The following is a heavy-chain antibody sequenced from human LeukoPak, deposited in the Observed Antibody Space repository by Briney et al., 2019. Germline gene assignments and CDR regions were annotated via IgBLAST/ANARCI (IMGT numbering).Heavy chain of an antibody. Sequence: SETLSLTCAVYGGSLSGYYWNWIRQSPGKGLEWIGEINHSGSTNYDPSLKSRVTISVDTSKNQFSLKLSSVTAADTAVYYCARATFDSRGYYYEGEYWGQGTLVTVSS. D-gene: IGHD3-22*01. CDR1: GGSLSGYY. J-gene: IGHJ4*02. CDR3: ARATFDSRGYYYEGEY. V-gene: IGHV4-34*01. CDR2: INHSGST.